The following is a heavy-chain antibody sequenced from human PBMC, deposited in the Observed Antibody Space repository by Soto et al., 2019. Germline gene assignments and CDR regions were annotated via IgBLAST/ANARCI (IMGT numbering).Heavy chain of an antibody. Sequence: GGSLRLSCAASGFTLSDYWMHWVRQVPGKGLLWVSRISVDGDDTTYADSVKGRFTISRDNAKNTLYLQMNSLRPEDTALYYCAKGGPDAFCGGGRCYFDSWGQGTLVTVSS. J-gene: IGHJ4*02. D-gene: IGHD2-15*01. CDR1: GFTLSDYW. V-gene: IGHV3-74*01. CDR2: ISVDGDDT. CDR3: AKGGPDAFCGGGRCYFDS.